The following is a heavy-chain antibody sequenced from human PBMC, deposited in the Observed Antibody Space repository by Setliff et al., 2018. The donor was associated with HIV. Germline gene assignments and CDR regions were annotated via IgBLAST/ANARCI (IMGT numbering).Heavy chain of an antibody. CDR1: GFTFSSYA. CDR3: VKARVDGDYYYYYKDV. V-gene: IGHV3-64D*09. D-gene: IGHD4-17*01. Sequence: QTGGSLRLSCSASGFTFSSYAMHWVRQAPGKGLEYVSAISSNGGSTYYADSVKGRFTISRDNSKNTLYLQMSRLRAEDTAVYYCVKARVDGDYYYYYKDVWGKGTTVTVSS. J-gene: IGHJ6*03. CDR2: ISSNGGST.